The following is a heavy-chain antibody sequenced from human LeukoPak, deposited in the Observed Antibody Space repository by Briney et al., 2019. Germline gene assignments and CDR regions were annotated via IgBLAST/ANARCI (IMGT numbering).Heavy chain of an antibody. Sequence: KPGGSLRLSCAASGFTFNKAWMSWVRLAPGKGLEWVGRIKNKGDGGTTDYAAPVKGRFTVSRDDSKSTLYLQINSVKTEDTAVYYCTTSGTPFEYWGQGTLVTVSS. CDR1: GFTFNKAW. CDR3: TTSGTPFEY. J-gene: IGHJ4*02. D-gene: IGHD3-10*01. V-gene: IGHV3-15*01. CDR2: IKNKGDGGTT.